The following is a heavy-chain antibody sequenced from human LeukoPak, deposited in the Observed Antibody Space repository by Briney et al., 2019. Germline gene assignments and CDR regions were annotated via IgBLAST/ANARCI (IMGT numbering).Heavy chain of an antibody. Sequence: SVKVSCKASGGTFSSYAISWVRQAPGQGLEWMGGIIPIFGTANYAQKFQGRVTITADKSTSTAYMELSSLRSEDTAVYYCAREGKMATIGGTIHYWGQGTLVTVSS. CDR3: AREGKMATIGGTIHY. D-gene: IGHD5-24*01. CDR1: GGTFSSYA. V-gene: IGHV1-69*06. J-gene: IGHJ4*02. CDR2: IIPIFGTA.